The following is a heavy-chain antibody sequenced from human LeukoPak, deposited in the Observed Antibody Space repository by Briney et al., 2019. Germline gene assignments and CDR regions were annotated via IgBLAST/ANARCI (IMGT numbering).Heavy chain of an antibody. J-gene: IGHJ4*02. D-gene: IGHD3-16*01. V-gene: IGHV4-59*12. CDR3: ARDNPFKYDYVN. CDR1: GGSISSYY. CDR2: IYYSGST. Sequence: PSETLSLTCTVSGGSISSYYWSWIRQPPGKGLEWIGYIYYSGSTNYSPSLKSRVTISAGTSKNQFSLKLSSVTAADTAVYYCARDNPFKYDYVNWGQGTLVTVSS.